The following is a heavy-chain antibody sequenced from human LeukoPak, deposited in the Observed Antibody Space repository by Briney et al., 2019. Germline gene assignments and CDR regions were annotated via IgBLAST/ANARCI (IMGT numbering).Heavy chain of an antibody. Sequence: PGGSLRLSCAASGFTFSSYWMSWVRQAPGKGLEWVANIKQDGSEKYYVDSVKGRFTISRDNAKNSLYLQMNSLRAEDTAVYYCARDLVDGAVVNDYWGRGTLVTVSS. J-gene: IGHJ4*02. V-gene: IGHV3-7*01. CDR2: IKQDGSEK. CDR3: ARDLVDGAVVNDY. CDR1: GFTFSSYW. D-gene: IGHD3-22*01.